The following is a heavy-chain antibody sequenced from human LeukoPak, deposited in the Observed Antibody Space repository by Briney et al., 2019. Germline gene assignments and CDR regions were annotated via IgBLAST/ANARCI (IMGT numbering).Heavy chain of an antibody. Sequence: PGRSLRLSCAASGFTFSSYGMHWVRQAPGKGLEWVAVISYDGSNKYYADSVKGRFTISRDNAKNSLYLQMNSLRAEDTALYYCAKGGGYYYGSGSQPFDYWGQGTLVTVSS. CDR1: GFTFSSYG. J-gene: IGHJ4*02. CDR3: AKGGGYYYGSGSQPFDY. CDR2: ISYDGSNK. D-gene: IGHD3-10*01. V-gene: IGHV3-30*18.